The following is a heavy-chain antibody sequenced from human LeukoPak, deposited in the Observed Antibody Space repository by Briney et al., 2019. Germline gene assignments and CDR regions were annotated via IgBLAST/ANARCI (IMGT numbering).Heavy chain of an antibody. CDR1: GFTFSSYA. CDR3: AKDWDIVVVPADAFDI. D-gene: IGHD2-2*01. V-gene: IGHV3-23*01. CDR2: ISGSGGST. J-gene: IGHJ3*02. Sequence: GGSLRLSCAASGFTFSSYAMSWVRQAPGKGLEWVSAISGSGGSTYYADSVKGRFTISRDNSKNTLYLQMNSLRAEDTAVYYCAKDWDIVVVPADAFDIWCQGTMVTVSS.